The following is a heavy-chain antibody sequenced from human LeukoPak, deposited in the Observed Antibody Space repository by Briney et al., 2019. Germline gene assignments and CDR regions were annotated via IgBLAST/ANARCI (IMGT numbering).Heavy chain of an antibody. D-gene: IGHD4-11*01. CDR1: GFTFSSHW. CDR3: ARTGADHNDYSLYRWFDP. J-gene: IGHJ5*02. V-gene: IGHV3-7*01. CDR2: IKQDGSEK. Sequence: PGGSLRLSCAASGFTFSSHWMGWVRQAPGKGLEWVANIKQDGSEKYYVGSVKGRFTVSRDNAKTSLYLQMNSLRVEDTGVYYCARTGADHNDYSLYRWFDPWGQGTLVTVSS.